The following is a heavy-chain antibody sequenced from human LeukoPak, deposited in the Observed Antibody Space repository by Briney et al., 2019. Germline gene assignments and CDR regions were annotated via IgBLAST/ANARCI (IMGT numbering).Heavy chain of an antibody. Sequence: ASAKVSCKASGGTFSSYAISRVRQAPGQGLEWMGGIIPIFGTANYAQKFQGRVTITTDESTSTAYMELSSLRSEDTAVYYCARTVLTRYSTLDYWGQGTLVTVSS. D-gene: IGHD3-9*01. J-gene: IGHJ4*02. CDR3: ARTVLTRYSTLDY. CDR1: GGTFSSYA. CDR2: IIPIFGTA. V-gene: IGHV1-69*05.